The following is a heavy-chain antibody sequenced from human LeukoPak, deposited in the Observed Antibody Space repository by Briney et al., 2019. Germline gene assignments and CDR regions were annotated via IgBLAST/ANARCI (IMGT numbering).Heavy chain of an antibody. V-gene: IGHV3-30-3*01. CDR1: GFTFSSYA. J-gene: IGHJ4*02. CDR3: ARDKLKVTISFDY. D-gene: IGHD3-3*01. CDR2: ISYDGSNK. Sequence: PGGSLRLSCVASGFTFSSYAMHWVRQAPGKGLEWVAVISYDGSNKYYADSVKGRFTISRDNSKNTLYLQMNSLRAEDTAVYYCARDKLKVTISFDYWGQGTLVTVSS.